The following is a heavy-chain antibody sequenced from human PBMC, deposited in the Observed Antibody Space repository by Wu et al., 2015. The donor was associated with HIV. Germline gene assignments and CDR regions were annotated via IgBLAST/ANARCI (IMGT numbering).Heavy chain of an antibody. J-gene: IGHJ6*02. Sequence: QVQLVQSGAEMKKPGASVKVSCKTSGYTFSSYDINWVRQATGQGPEWMGWMNPSSGNTGYAQKFQGRVIMTRNTSISTIYMDLSSLRSDDTAVYYCARGRHFYGSXTKLFYNYYYGLDFWGQGTTVTIS. D-gene: IGHD3-10*01. V-gene: IGHV1-8*01. CDR1: GYTFSSYD. CDR3: ARGRHFYGSXTKLFYNYYYGLDF. CDR2: MNPSSGNT.